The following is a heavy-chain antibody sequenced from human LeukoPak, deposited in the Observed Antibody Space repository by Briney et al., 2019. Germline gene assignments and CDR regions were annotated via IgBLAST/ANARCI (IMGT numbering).Heavy chain of an antibody. J-gene: IGHJ4*02. CDR2: IYNSGST. Sequence: PSETLSLTCTVSGGSISSSSYFWAWIRQPPGKGLEWIGTIYNSGSTYYSPSLKSRVSTSVDTSMNQLSLKLSSVTAEDTARYYCVRAVNTKGDLWGQGTLVTVSS. V-gene: IGHV4-39*01. D-gene: IGHD3-3*01. CDR1: GGSISSSSYF. CDR3: VRAVNTKGDL.